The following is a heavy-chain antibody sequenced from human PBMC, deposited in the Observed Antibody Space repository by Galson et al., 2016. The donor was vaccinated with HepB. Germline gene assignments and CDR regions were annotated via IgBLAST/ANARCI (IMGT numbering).Heavy chain of an antibody. D-gene: IGHD6-19*01. CDR3: ARRVAVAGIYYFDY. CDR2: IYYSGST. J-gene: IGHJ4*01. CDR1: GGSISSSSYY. V-gene: IGHV4-39*01. Sequence: SETLSLTCTVSGGSISSSSYYWGWIRQPPGKGLEWIGSIYYSGSTYYNPPLKSRVTISVDTSKNQFSLKLSSVTAADTAVYYCARRVAVAGIYYFDYWGRGTLVTVSS.